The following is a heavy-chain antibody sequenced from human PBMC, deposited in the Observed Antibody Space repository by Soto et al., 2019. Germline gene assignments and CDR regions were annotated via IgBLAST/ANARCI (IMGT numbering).Heavy chain of an antibody. CDR2: IIPILGIA. J-gene: IGHJ6*02. Sequence: QVQLVQSGAEVKKPGSSVKVSCKASGGTFSSYTISWVRQAPGQGLEWMGRIIPILGIANYAQKFQGRVTITADKSTSTAYMELSSLRSEDTAVYYCARDCSSTSCYANDYYYYGMDVWGQGTTVTVSS. V-gene: IGHV1-69*08. CDR1: GGTFSSYT. CDR3: ARDCSSTSCYANDYYYYGMDV. D-gene: IGHD2-2*01.